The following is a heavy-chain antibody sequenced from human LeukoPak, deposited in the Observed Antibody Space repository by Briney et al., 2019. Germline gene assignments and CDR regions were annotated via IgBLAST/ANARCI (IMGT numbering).Heavy chain of an antibody. CDR2: ISSDGGTT. CDR3: VKDRLGFSSSW. D-gene: IGHD6-13*01. CDR1: GFTFSRSA. Sequence: GGSLRLSCSASGFTFSRSAMHWVRQAPGKGLEYVSAISSDGGTTYYADSVRGRFTISRDNSKNTLYLQMSSLRAEDTAVYYCVKDRLGFSSSWWGQGTLVAVSS. J-gene: IGHJ4*02. V-gene: IGHV3-64D*06.